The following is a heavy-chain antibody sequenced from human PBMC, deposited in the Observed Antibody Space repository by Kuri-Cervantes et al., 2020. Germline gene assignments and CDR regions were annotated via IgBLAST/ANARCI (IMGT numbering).Heavy chain of an antibody. D-gene: IGHD3-22*01. CDR1: GFTFSSYA. V-gene: IGHV3-21*01. Sequence: GESLKISCAAFGFTFSSYAMSWVRQAPGKGLEWVSSISSSSSYIYYADSVKGRFTISRDNAKNSLYLQMNSLRAEDTAVYYCARFTYYYDSSGSRFDYWGQGALVTVSS. J-gene: IGHJ4*02. CDR2: ISSSSSYI. CDR3: ARFTYYYDSSGSRFDY.